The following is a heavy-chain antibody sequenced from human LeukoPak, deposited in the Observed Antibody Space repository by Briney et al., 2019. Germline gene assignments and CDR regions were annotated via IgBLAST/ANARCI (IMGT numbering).Heavy chain of an antibody. CDR1: GYTFTNYG. CDR3: ARMGYSGDAFDI. Sequence: SVKVSCKTSGYTFTNYGINWVRQAPGQGLEWMGRIIPILGIANYAQKFQGRVTITADKSTSAAYMELSSLRSEDTAVYYCARMGYSGDAFDIWGQGTMVTVSS. J-gene: IGHJ3*02. CDR2: IIPILGIA. D-gene: IGHD6-13*01. V-gene: IGHV1-69*04.